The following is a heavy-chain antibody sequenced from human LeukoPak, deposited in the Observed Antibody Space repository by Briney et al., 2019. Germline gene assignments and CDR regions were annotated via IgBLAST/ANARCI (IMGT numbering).Heavy chain of an antibody. CDR3: ARGKGTRIAAAGSRNYYYYMDV. CDR1: GGSFSGYY. Sequence: PSETLSLTCAVYGGSFSGYYWSWIRQPPGKGLEWIGEINHGGSTNYNPSLKSRVTISVDTSKNQFSLKLSSVTAADTAVYYCARGKGTRIAAAGSRNYYYYMDVWGKGTTVTVSS. D-gene: IGHD6-13*01. J-gene: IGHJ6*03. CDR2: INHGGST. V-gene: IGHV4-34*01.